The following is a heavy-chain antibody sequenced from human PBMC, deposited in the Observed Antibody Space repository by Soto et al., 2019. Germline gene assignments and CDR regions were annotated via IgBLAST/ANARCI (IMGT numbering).Heavy chain of an antibody. CDR1: GFTFSSYS. D-gene: IGHD1-26*01. Sequence: EVQLVESGGGLVKPGGSLRLSCVASGFTFSSYSMNWVRQAPGKGLEWVSSISSSSTYIYYADPVKGRFTISRDNAKNSLYLQMNSLRAEDTAVYYCASDGGWELNYFDYWGQGTLVTVSS. CDR2: ISSSSTYI. CDR3: ASDGGWELNYFDY. J-gene: IGHJ4*02. V-gene: IGHV3-21*01.